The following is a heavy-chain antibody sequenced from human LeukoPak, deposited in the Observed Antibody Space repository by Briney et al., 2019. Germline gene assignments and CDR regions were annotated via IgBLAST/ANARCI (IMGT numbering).Heavy chain of an antibody. CDR1: GGSFSGYY. CDR3: AREDLVTPDRNC. V-gene: IGHV4-34*01. CDR2: INHSGGT. Sequence: SETLSLTCAVYGGSFSGYYWSWIRQPPGKGLEWIGEINHSGGTNYNPSLKSRVTISVDTSKNQFSLKLSSVTAADTAVYYCAREDLVTPDRNCWGQGTLVTVSS. J-gene: IGHJ4*02. D-gene: IGHD4-23*01.